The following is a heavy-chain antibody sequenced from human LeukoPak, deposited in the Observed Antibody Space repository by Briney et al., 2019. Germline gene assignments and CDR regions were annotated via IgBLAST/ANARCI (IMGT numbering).Heavy chain of an antibody. CDR1: GFTFSSYA. CDR3: ARDGDILTGYYFDY. D-gene: IGHD3-9*01. V-gene: IGHV3-23*01. J-gene: IGHJ4*02. CDR2: ISGSGGGT. Sequence: GGSLRLSCAASGFTFSSYAMSWVRQAPGKGLEWVSAISGSGGGTYYADSVKGRFTISRDNARNSLSLQMNSLRAEDTAVYYCARDGDILTGYYFDYWGQGTLVTVSS.